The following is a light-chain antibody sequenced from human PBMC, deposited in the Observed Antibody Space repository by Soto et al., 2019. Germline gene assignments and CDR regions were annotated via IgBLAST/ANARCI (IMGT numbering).Light chain of an antibody. CDR3: CSYAGRASVI. CDR2: EAT. CDR1: SSDVGGYNY. Sequence: QSVLTQPPSASGSPGQSVTISCTGTSSDVGGYNYVSWYQQHPGKAPKVIIFEATKRPSDISSRFSASKSGNTASLTISGLLAEDEADYYCCSYAGRASVIFGGGTKLTVL. V-gene: IGLV2-8*01. J-gene: IGLJ2*01.